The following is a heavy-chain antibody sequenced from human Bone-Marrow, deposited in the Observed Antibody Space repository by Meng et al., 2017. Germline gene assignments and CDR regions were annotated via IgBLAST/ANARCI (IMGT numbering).Heavy chain of an antibody. CDR2: IDPKSGDT. Sequence: QVQLVQSGPEVKKPGASVKLSCKPSGYTFAAYWIHWLRQAPGQGLEWMGRIDPKSGDTHYAQRFQGRVTMTGDTSISTAYMELSGLRSDDTAMYYCARDLGGDDWGQGTLVTVSS. J-gene: IGHJ4*02. D-gene: IGHD3-10*01. CDR3: ARDLGGDD. V-gene: IGHV1-2*06. CDR1: GYTFAAYW.